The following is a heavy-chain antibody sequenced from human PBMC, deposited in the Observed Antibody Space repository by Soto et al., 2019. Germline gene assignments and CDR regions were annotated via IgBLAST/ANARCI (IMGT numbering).Heavy chain of an antibody. CDR1: GGSFTNYI. V-gene: IGHV1-69*08. CDR2: INPMIGAT. Sequence: SVKVSCKASGGSFTNYIIAWVRQAPGQGLEWMGRINPMIGATSYAQNFQDRVTISADKSTSTAYLELSSLRSEDTAVYYCARDNYDFWSGYSYNWFDPWGQGTPVTVSS. J-gene: IGHJ5*02. CDR3: ARDNYDFWSGYSYNWFDP. D-gene: IGHD3-3*01.